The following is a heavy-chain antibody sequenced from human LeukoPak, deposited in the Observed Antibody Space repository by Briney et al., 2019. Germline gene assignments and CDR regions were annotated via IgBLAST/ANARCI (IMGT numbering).Heavy chain of an antibody. Sequence: GGSLRLSCAASGFTFSSYAMHWVRQAPGKGLEWVAVISYDGSNKYYADSVKGRFTISRDNSKNTLYLQMNSLKTEDTAVYYCTRGPRITMKDWGQGTLVTVSS. CDR3: TRGPRITMKD. J-gene: IGHJ4*02. V-gene: IGHV3-30*04. D-gene: IGHD3-22*01. CDR1: GFTFSSYA. CDR2: ISYDGSNK.